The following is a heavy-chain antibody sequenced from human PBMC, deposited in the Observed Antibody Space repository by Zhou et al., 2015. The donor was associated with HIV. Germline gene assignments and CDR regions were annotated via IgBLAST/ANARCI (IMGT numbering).Heavy chain of an antibody. CDR1: GGTFNKHG. CDR2: IIPIFGIA. Sequence: QLVQSGAEVKKPGSSVKVSCRASGGTFNKHGFSWVRQAPGQGLEWMGGIIPIFGIANYAQKFQGRVTITADTSTNTAYMELSALRSEDTAVYYCARDKGQTTSGMDVWGQGTTVTVSS. CDR3: ARDKGQTTSGMDV. J-gene: IGHJ6*02. D-gene: IGHD1-1*01. V-gene: IGHV1-69*17.